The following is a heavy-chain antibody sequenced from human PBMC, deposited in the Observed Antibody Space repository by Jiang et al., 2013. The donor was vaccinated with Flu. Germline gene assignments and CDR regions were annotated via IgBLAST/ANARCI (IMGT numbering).Heavy chain of an antibody. CDR2: LNPKSGDT. V-gene: IGHV1-2*06. Sequence: GAEVKKPGASVKVSCKASGYRFTGYFIHWVRQAPGQGLEWMGRLNPKSGDTKYAQKFQGRVTLTSDTSINTAYMELTRLTSDDTAVYFCARPLDNSGLYWGQGTLVTVSS. CDR1: GYRFTGYF. D-gene: IGHD3-22*01. CDR3: ARPLDNSGLY. J-gene: IGHJ4*02.